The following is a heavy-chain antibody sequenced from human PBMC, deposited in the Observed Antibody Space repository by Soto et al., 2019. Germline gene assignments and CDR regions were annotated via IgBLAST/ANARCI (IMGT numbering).Heavy chain of an antibody. Sequence: QVQLQESGPGLVKPSQTLSLTCTVSGGSISSGGYYWSWIRQHPGKGLEWIGYIYYSGSTYYNPSLKSRVTISVGTSKNQFSLKLSAVTAADTAVYYCARRGGYSGYDSMGDYFDYWGQGTLVTVSS. V-gene: IGHV4-31*03. D-gene: IGHD5-12*01. J-gene: IGHJ4*02. CDR3: ARRGGYSGYDSMGDYFDY. CDR2: IYYSGST. CDR1: GGSISSGGYY.